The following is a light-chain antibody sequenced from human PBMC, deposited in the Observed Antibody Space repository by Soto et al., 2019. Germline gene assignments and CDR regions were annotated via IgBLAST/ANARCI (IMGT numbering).Light chain of an antibody. CDR3: CAYAGSGTVV. J-gene: IGLJ3*02. CDR2: EAT. CDR1: SSDVGSYNL. Sequence: QSALTQPASVSGSPEQSITISCTGTSSDVGSYNLVSWYQQHPGKAPKVMIYEATKRPSGVSNRFSGSKSGNTASLTISGLKAEDEADYYCCAYAGSGTVVFGVGTQLPVL. V-gene: IGLV2-23*01.